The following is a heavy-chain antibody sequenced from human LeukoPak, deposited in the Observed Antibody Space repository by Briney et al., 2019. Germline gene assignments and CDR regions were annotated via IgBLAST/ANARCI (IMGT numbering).Heavy chain of an antibody. J-gene: IGHJ4*02. CDR1: GFTVSSNY. Sequence: GGSLRLSCAASGFTVSSNYMSWVRQAPGKGLEWVSVIYSGGSTYYADSVKGGFTISRDNSKNTLYLQMNSLRAEDTAVYYCARESLAYSSSWYLDYWGQGTLVTVSS. CDR3: ARESLAYSSSWYLDY. D-gene: IGHD6-13*01. CDR2: IYSGGST. V-gene: IGHV3-66*01.